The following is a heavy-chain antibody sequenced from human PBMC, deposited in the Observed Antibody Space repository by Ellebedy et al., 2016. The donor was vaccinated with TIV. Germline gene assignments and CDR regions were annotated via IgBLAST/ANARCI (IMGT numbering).Heavy chain of an antibody. CDR2: ISYSGST. Sequence: SETLSLTXAVYGASFSHYYWTWIRQPPRKGLEWIAFISYSGSTNYNPSLKSRVTISLDTSKNQFSLKLSSVTAADTAVYYCARHRDVYSYVDSWGQGTLVTVSS. J-gene: IGHJ4*02. CDR3: ARHRDVYSYVDS. D-gene: IGHD5-24*01. V-gene: IGHV4-59*01. CDR1: GASFSHYY.